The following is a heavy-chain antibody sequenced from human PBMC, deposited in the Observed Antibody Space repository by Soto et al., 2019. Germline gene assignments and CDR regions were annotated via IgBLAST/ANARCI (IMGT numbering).Heavy chain of an antibody. V-gene: IGHV3-74*01. CDR3: ASSLLTPFDY. CDR1: GFSFSSYW. Sequence: GGSLRLSCAASGFSFSSYWMHWVRQAPGKGLVWVSRINSDGSSTFYADSVKGRFTISRDNAENTLYLQMKSMRADDTAVYYCASSLLTPFDYWGQGTLVTVSS. J-gene: IGHJ4*02. D-gene: IGHD7-27*01. CDR2: INSDGSST.